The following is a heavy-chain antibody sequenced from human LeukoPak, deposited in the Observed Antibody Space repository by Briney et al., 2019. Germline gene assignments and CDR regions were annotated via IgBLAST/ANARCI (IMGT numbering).Heavy chain of an antibody. Sequence: RGSLRLSCAASGFTFSDYNMNLVRQAPGKGLEWVSYITNGGSTIHHADSVKGRFTISRDNAKKTLYLQMNSLRAEDTAVYYCARSIGLTGGGVDVWGQGTTVTVSS. CDR3: ARSIGLTGGGVDV. V-gene: IGHV3-11*01. D-gene: IGHD3-9*01. CDR2: ITNGGSTI. J-gene: IGHJ6*02. CDR1: GFTFSDYN.